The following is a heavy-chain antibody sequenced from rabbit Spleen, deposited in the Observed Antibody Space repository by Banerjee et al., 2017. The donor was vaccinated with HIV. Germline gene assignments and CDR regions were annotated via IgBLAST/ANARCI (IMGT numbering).Heavy chain of an antibody. J-gene: IGHJ6*01. CDR2: IYADNGNT. Sequence: QSLEESGGGLVQPGASLTLTCTASGFTISGYHICWVRQAPGKGLEWIACIYADNGNTAYARWAKGRFTISKTSSTTVTLQMTSLTAADTATYFCARNDAAYSHIGRLELWGQGTLVTVS. D-gene: IGHD7-1*01. V-gene: IGHV1S40*01. CDR1: GFTISGYH. CDR3: ARNDAAYSHIGRLEL.